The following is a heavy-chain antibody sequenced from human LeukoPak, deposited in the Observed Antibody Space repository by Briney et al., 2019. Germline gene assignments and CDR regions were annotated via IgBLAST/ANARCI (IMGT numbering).Heavy chain of an antibody. CDR2: IYYSGST. CDR3: ARASGGYYYDSSDY. CDR1: GGSISSYY. Sequence: KPSETLSLTCTVSGGSISSYYWSWIRQPPGKGLEWIGYIYYSGSTNYNPSLKSRVTISVDTSKNQFSLKLSSVTAADTAVYYCARASGGYYYDSSDYWGQGTLVTVSS. V-gene: IGHV4-59*01. J-gene: IGHJ4*02. D-gene: IGHD3-22*01.